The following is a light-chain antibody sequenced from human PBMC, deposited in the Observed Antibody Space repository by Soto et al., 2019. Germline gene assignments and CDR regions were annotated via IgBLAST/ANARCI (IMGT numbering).Light chain of an antibody. CDR3: HRYYRPPLT. J-gene: IGKJ4*01. CDR1: QSVLASSNNKNL. V-gene: IGKV4-1*01. Sequence: DIVMTQSPDSLAMSLGERATINCKSSQSVLASSNNKNLLAWYQQKPGQPPKLLIYGASSRESGVPDRFRGSGCGPDCVLTFTRLRAGEVVVHDFHRYYRPPLTFGGGANVEL. CDR2: GAS.